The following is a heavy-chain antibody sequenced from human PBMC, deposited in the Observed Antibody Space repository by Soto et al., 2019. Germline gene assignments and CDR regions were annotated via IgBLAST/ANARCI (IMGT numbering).Heavy chain of an antibody. CDR1: GGSVSSGSYY. CDR2: IYYSGST. J-gene: IGHJ4*02. Sequence: QVQLQESGPGLVKPSETLSLTCTVSGGSVSSGSYYWSWIRQPPGKGLEWIGYIYYSGSTNYNPSPQSRVTMSVAPSKHPFSLKLSSVTAADTAVYYCANVPTTVTSDYGGQGTLVTVSS. D-gene: IGHD4-17*01. V-gene: IGHV4-61*01. CDR3: ANVPTTVTSDY.